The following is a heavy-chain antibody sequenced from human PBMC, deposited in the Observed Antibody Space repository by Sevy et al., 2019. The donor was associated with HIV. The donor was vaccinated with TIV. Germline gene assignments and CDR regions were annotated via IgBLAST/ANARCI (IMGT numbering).Heavy chain of an antibody. J-gene: IGHJ6*02. D-gene: IGHD2-2*01. CDR2: INHSGST. Sequence: SETLSLTCAVYGGSFSGYYWSWIRQPPGKGLEWIGEINHSGSTNYNPSLKSRVTISVDTSKNQFSLKLSSVTAADTAVYYCARVVVPAATGGLGPYYYYYGMDVWGQGTTVTVSS. CDR1: GGSFSGYY. CDR3: ARVVVPAATGGLGPYYYYYGMDV. V-gene: IGHV4-34*01.